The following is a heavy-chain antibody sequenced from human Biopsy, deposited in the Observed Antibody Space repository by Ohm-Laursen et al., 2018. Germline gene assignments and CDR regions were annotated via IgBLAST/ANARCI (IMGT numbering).Heavy chain of an antibody. Sequence: ASVKASCKPSSYTFTDYNIHWMRQAPGQGLEWLGYINCKTGATNYAQKFQGTVTMTRDTSISTAYLALGSLRSADTAIYYCARDPLNGRKHFDHWGQGSLVTVSS. CDR2: INCKTGAT. J-gene: IGHJ4*02. CDR3: ARDPLNGRKHFDH. D-gene: IGHD2-8*01. CDR1: SYTFTDYN. V-gene: IGHV1-2*02.